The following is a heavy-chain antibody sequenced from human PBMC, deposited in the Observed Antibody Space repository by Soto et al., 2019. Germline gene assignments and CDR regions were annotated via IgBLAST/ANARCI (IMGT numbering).Heavy chain of an antibody. CDR1: SVSVSGSYW. CDR3: ARSNWNYVRTLDY. V-gene: IGHV4-4*02. CDR2: IDHSGHT. D-gene: IGHD1-7*01. J-gene: IGHJ4*02. Sequence: SETLSLTCSVSSVSVSGSYWCAWVRQPPGKGLEWIGEIDHSGHTNYNPSLKSRVTMSLDNSKNQFSLNLRSVTAADTAVYYCARSNWNYVRTLDYWGQATHVTVSS.